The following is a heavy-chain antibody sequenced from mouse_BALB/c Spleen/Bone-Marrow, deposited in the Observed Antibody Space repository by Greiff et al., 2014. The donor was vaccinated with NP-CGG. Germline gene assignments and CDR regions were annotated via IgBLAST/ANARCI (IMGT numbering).Heavy chain of an antibody. V-gene: IGHV2-9*02. CDR2: IWAGGST. D-gene: IGHD2-3*01. CDR3: ARVYLWYFDV. J-gene: IGHJ1*01. CDR1: GFSLTSYG. Sequence: QVQLQQSGPGLVAPSQSLSITCTVSGFSLTSYGVHWVRQPPGKGLEWLGVIWAGGSTNYNSALMSRLSISKDNSKSQVFLKMNNLQTDDTAMYYCARVYLWYFDVWGAGTTVTVSS.